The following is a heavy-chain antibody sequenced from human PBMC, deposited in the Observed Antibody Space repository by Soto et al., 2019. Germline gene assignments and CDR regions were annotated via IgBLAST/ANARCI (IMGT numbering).Heavy chain of an antibody. Sequence: SETLSLTCTVSGDSINSGGYSWSWIRQHPGKGLDWIGYIYYSGSTYYNPSLRSRVTISVDTSKNQFSLKLSSVTATDTAGYYCARGAESSSWYNDYWGQGTLVT. D-gene: IGHD6-13*01. V-gene: IGHV4-31*03. CDR3: ARGAESSSWYNDY. J-gene: IGHJ4*02. CDR1: GDSINSGGYS. CDR2: IYYSGST.